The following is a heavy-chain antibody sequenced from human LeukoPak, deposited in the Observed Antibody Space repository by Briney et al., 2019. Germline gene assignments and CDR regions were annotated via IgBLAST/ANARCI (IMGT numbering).Heavy chain of an antibody. CDR1: GFTVSSNY. Sequence: GGSLRLSCAASGFTVSSNYMSWVRQAPGKGLEWVAVISYDGSNKYYADSVKGRFTISRDNSKNTLYLQMNSLRAEDTAVYYCACGDYPSWFDPWGQGTLVTVSS. V-gene: IGHV3-30*03. CDR2: ISYDGSNK. D-gene: IGHD4-17*01. J-gene: IGHJ5*02. CDR3: ACGDYPSWFDP.